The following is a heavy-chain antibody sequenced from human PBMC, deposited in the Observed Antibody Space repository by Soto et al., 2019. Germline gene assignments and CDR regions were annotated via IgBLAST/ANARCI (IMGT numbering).Heavy chain of an antibody. CDR3: ASYGDYVDYFDY. J-gene: IGHJ4*02. Sequence: ASVKVSCQASGGTFSSYAISWVRQAPGQGLEWMGGIIPIFGTANYAQKFQGRVTITADESTSTAYMELSSLRSEDTAVYYCASYGDYVDYFDYWGQGTLVTVSS. CDR1: GGTFSSYA. D-gene: IGHD4-17*01. V-gene: IGHV1-69*13. CDR2: IIPIFGTA.